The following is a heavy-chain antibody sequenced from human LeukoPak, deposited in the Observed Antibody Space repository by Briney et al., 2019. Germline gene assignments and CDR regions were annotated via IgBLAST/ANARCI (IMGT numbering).Heavy chain of an antibody. CDR1: GGSFSGYY. J-gene: IGHJ4*02. D-gene: IGHD3-10*01. V-gene: IGHV4-34*09. CDR3: ARSFGESYFDY. Sequence: SETLSLTCAVYGGSFSGYYWSWIRQPPAKGLEWIGYISYSGNTYYNPSLKSRLTISVDTSKNQFSLKLSSVTAADTAVYYCARSFGESYFDYWGQGILVTVSS. CDR2: ISYSGNT.